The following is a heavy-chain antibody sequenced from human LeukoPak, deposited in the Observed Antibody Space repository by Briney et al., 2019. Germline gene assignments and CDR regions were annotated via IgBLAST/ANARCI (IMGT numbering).Heavy chain of an antibody. CDR1: GGSISSYY. CDR3: AREGGQERYFDC. Sequence: SETLSLTCNVSGGSISSYYWTWIRQPAGEGLEWIGRMHTSGNTNYSPSLKSRITMSVDTSKNQFSLKLSSVTAADTAVYYCAREGGQERYFDCWGQGTLVTVSS. V-gene: IGHV4-4*07. J-gene: IGHJ4*02. CDR2: MHTSGNT.